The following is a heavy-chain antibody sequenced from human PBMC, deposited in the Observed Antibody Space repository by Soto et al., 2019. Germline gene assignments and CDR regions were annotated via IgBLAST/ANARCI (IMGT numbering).Heavy chain of an antibody. CDR2: IYYSGST. V-gene: IGHV4-31*03. Sequence: QVQLQESGPGLVKPSQTLSLTCTVSGGAISSGGYYWSWILQHPGKVLEWIGYIYYSGSTYYNPSHTRRVTITVDTSKNQLSLKLSSVTAADTAVYYCAGAPDVWGQGTPVTVSS. CDR1: GGAISSGGYY. CDR3: AGAPDV. J-gene: IGHJ4*02.